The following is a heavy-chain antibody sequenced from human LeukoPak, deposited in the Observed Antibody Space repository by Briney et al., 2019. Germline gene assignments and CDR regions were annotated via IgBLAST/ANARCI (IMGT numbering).Heavy chain of an antibody. Sequence: SVKVSCKDSGGTFSRYAISWVRQAPGQGLEWMGRIIPILGIANYAQKFQRRVTITADKSTSTAYMELSSLRSEDTAVYYCARGPAARETGTFDYWGQGTLVTVSS. J-gene: IGHJ4*02. CDR2: IIPILGIA. CDR3: ARGPAARETGTFDY. CDR1: GGTFSRYA. D-gene: IGHD2-2*01. V-gene: IGHV1-69*04.